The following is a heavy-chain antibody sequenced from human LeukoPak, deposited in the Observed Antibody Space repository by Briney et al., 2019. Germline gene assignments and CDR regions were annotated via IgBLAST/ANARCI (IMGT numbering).Heavy chain of an antibody. CDR2: IYHSGST. V-gene: IGHV4-34*01. J-gene: IGHJ4*02. D-gene: IGHD3-10*01. CDR3: ARGRRGYYSSGN. CDR1: GGSFSGYY. Sequence: SETLSLTCAVYGGSFSGYYWSWIRQPPGKGLEWIGEIYHSGSTNYNPSLKRRVTISVDTSKNQFSLKLSSVPAADTAVYYCARGRRGYYSSGNWGQGTLVTVSS.